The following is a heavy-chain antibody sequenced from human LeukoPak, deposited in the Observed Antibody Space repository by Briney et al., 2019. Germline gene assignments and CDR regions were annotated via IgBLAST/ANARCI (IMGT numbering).Heavy chain of an antibody. V-gene: IGHV4-59*01. CDR1: GGSISSYY. CDR3: ARGLMATINYFDY. CDR2: IYYSGST. J-gene: IGHJ4*02. Sequence: SETLSLTCTVPGGSISSYYWSWIRQPTGKGVEWIGYIYYSGSTNYNPSLKSRVTISVDTSKNQFSLKLSSVTAADTAVYYCARGLMATINYFDYWGQGTLVTVSS. D-gene: IGHD5-24*01.